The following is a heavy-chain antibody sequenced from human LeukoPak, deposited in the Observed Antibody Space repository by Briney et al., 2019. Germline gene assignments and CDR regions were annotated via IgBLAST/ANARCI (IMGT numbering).Heavy chain of an antibody. CDR1: GFTFSSYS. D-gene: IGHD3-3*01. Sequence: GGSLRLSGAASGFTFSSYSMNWVRQAPGKGLEWVSSISSSSYIYYADSVKGRFTISRDNAKNSLYLQMNSLRAEDTAVYYCARVGAMDRGGVVIRRYYYYYDMDVWGKGTTVTVSS. CDR2: ISSSSYI. CDR3: ARVGAMDRGGVVIRRYYYYYDMDV. V-gene: IGHV3-21*01. J-gene: IGHJ6*03.